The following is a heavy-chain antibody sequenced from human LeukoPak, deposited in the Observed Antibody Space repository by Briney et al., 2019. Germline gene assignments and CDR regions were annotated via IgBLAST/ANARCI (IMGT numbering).Heavy chain of an antibody. D-gene: IGHD2-21*02. Sequence: SETLSLTCAVSGGSISSGGYSWSWIRQPPGKGLEWIGYIYHSGSTYYNPSPKSRVTISVDRSKNQFSLKLSSVTAADTAVYYCARERGGDGTFDYWGQGTLVTVSS. CDR3: ARERGGDGTFDY. CDR1: GGSISSGGYS. J-gene: IGHJ4*02. V-gene: IGHV4-30-2*01. CDR2: IYHSGST.